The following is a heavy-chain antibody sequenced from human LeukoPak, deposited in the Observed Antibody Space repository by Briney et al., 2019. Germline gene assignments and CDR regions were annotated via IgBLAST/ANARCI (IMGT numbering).Heavy chain of an antibody. CDR3: ARLSLYGMDV. D-gene: IGHD3-16*02. J-gene: IGHJ6*02. CDR2: VNHSGST. CDR1: GGSLSGYY. Sequence: PSETLSLTCAVYGGSLSGYYWSWIRQPPGKELEWIGEVNHSGSTNYNPSLKSRVTISVDTSKNQFSLKLSSVTAADTAVYYCARLSLYGMDVWGQGTTVTVSS. V-gene: IGHV4-34*01.